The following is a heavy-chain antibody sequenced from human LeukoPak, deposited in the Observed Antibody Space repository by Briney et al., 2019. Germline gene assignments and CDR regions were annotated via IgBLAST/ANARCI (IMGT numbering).Heavy chain of an antibody. Sequence: PSETLSLTCTVSGGSISSYYWSWIRQPAGKGLEWIGRIYTSGSTNYNPSLKSRVTMSVDTSKNQFSLKPSSVTAADTAVYYCARQDIVVVPAAKDYYYYMDVWGKGTTVTVSS. V-gene: IGHV4-4*07. CDR3: ARQDIVVVPAAKDYYYYMDV. D-gene: IGHD2-2*01. CDR2: IYTSGST. J-gene: IGHJ6*03. CDR1: GGSISSYY.